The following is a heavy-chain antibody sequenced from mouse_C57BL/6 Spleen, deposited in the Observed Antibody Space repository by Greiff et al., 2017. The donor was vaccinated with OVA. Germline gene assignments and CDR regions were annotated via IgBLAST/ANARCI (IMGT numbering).Heavy chain of an antibody. CDR2: IYPGSGNT. CDR1: GYTFTDYY. J-gene: IGHJ4*01. Sequence: QVQLKESGAELVRPGASVKLSCKASGYTFTDYYINWVKQRPGQGLEWIARIYPGSGNTYYNEKFKGKATLTAEKSSSTAYMQLSSLTSEDSAVYFCAREELTGPYYAMDYWGQGTSVTVSS. D-gene: IGHD4-1*01. V-gene: IGHV1-76*01. CDR3: AREELTGPYYAMDY.